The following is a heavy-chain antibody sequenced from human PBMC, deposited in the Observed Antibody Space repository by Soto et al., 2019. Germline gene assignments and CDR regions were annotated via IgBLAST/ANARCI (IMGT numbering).Heavy chain of an antibody. CDR3: AKDSSAAVDY. CDR1: GFTLRTSG. V-gene: IGHV3-30*18. Sequence: QVQLVESGGGVVQPGGSLRLSCVASGFTLRTSGMHWVRQAPSKGLEWVAVISNDGSNQFYAESVNGRFTISRDNSKNMLYLHMNSLRADDSAVYFCAKDSSAAVDYWGQGTVVTVSS. CDR2: ISNDGSNQ. D-gene: IGHD6-25*01. J-gene: IGHJ4*02.